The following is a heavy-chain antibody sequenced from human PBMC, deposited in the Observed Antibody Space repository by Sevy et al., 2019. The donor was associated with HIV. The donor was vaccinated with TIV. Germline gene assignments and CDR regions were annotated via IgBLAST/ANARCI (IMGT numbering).Heavy chain of an antibody. CDR3: AGDSPIMITLGGVKSYYYYMDV. J-gene: IGHJ6*03. D-gene: IGHD3-16*01. V-gene: IGHV3-30-3*01. CDR1: GFTFSSYA. Sequence: GGSLRLSCAASGFTFSSYAMHWVRQAPGKGLEWVAVISYDGSNKYYADSVKGRFTISRDNSKNTPYLQMNSLRAVDTAAYYCAGDSPIMITLGGVKSYYYYMDVWGKGTTVTVSS. CDR2: ISYDGSNK.